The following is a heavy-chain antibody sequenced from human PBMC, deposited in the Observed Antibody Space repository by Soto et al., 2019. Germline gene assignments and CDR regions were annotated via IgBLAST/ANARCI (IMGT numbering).Heavy chain of an antibody. CDR1: SASLGDHY. CDR3: GYFDY. CDR2: VHPSGST. J-gene: IGHJ4*02. V-gene: IGHV4-34*01. Sequence: SETLSLTCAVFSASLGDHYWAWIRQSPDKGLEWIGEVHPSGSTDYNPSLKSRVTISVDTSKNQFSLKLSSVTAADTAVYYCGYFDYWGQGTLVTVSS.